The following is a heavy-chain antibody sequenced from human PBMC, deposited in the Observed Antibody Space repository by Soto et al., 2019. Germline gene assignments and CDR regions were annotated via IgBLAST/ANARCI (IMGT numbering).Heavy chain of an antibody. CDR3: ARDGHPEENRYCSGGSCYSGGGWFDP. Sequence: GGSLRLSCAASGFTFSSYSMNWVRQAPGKGLEWVSSISSSSSYIYYADSVKGRFTISRDNAKNSLYLQMNSLRAEDTAVYYCARDGHPEENRYCSGGSCYSGGGWFDPWGQGTLVTVSS. D-gene: IGHD2-15*01. J-gene: IGHJ5*02. V-gene: IGHV3-21*01. CDR1: GFTFSSYS. CDR2: ISSSSSYI.